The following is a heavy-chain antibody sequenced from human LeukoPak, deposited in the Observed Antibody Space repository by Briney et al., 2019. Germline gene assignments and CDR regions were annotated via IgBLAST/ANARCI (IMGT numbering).Heavy chain of an antibody. Sequence: GGSLRLSCAASGFTFSSYWMSWVRQAPGKGLEWVANIKQDGSEKYYVDSVKGRFTISRDNAKNSLYLQMNSLRAEDTAVCYCAREAVATINTNWFDPWGQGTLVTVSS. CDR3: AREAVATINTNWFDP. D-gene: IGHD5-12*01. V-gene: IGHV3-7*01. J-gene: IGHJ5*02. CDR1: GFTFSSYW. CDR2: IKQDGSEK.